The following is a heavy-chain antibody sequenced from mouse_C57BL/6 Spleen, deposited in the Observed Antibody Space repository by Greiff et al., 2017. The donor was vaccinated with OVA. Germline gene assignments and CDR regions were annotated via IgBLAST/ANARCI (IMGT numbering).Heavy chain of an antibody. Sequence: VQLKESGAELVKPGASVKLSCTASGFNIKDYYMHWVKQRTEQGLEWIGRIDPEDGETKYAPKFQGKATITADTSSNTAYLQLSSLTSEDTAVYYCARSEGTVAGYYYAMDYWGQGTSVTVSS. CDR1: GFNIKDYY. J-gene: IGHJ4*01. CDR3: ARSEGTVAGYYYAMDY. V-gene: IGHV14-2*01. CDR2: IDPEDGET. D-gene: IGHD1-1*01.